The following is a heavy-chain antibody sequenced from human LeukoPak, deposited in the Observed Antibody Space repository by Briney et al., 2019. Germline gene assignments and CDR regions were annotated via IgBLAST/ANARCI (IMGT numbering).Heavy chain of an antibody. Sequence: PSETLSLTCSVSGGSISSYYRFWIRQPPGKGLEWIGYVFHSGGTNYNPSLKSRVTISVDTSKNQFSLKLSSVTAADTAVYYCASSDIVTGTTYYFDYWGQGTLITVSS. J-gene: IGHJ4*02. CDR1: GGSISSYY. CDR3: ASSDIVTGTTYYFDY. V-gene: IGHV4-59*01. D-gene: IGHD1-14*01. CDR2: VFHSGGT.